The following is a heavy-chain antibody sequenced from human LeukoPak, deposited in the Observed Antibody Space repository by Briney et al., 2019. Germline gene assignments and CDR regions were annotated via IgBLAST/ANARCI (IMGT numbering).Heavy chain of an antibody. CDR3: AKSPKTGFLFDY. V-gene: IGHV3-66*01. CDR1: GFTVSSNY. Sequence: GGSLRLSCAASGFTVSSNYMSWVRQAPGKGLEWVSVIYGGVNTVYADSVQGRFTISRDNSKNALYLQMSSLRAEDTAVYYCAKSPKTGFLFDYWGKGTLVTVSS. D-gene: IGHD1-1*01. CDR2: IYGGVNT. J-gene: IGHJ4*02.